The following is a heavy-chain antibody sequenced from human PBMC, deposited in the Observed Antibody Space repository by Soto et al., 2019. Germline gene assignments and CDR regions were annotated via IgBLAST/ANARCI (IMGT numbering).Heavy chain of an antibody. V-gene: IGHV1-69*06. D-gene: IGHD6-13*01. J-gene: IGHJ5*02. CDR3: ARPGYSSSWDEGAWFDP. Sequence: QVQLVQSGAEVKKPGSSVKVSCKASGGTFSSYAISWVRQAPGQGLEWMGGIIPIFGTANYAQKFQGRVTITADKSTSTADMELSSLRSEDTAVYYCARPGYSSSWDEGAWFDPWGQGTLVTVAA. CDR1: GGTFSSYA. CDR2: IIPIFGTA.